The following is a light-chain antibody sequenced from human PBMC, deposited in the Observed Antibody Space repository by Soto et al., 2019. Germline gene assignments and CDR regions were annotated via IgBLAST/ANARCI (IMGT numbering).Light chain of an antibody. J-gene: IGLJ1*01. Sequence: QSALTQPASVSGSPGQSIAISCTGTTSDVGGYNYVSWYQQHPGKVPKLLIHEVSNRPSGVSNRFSGSKSGNTASLTISGLQADDEADYYCLSKTSTISYVFGTGTKVNVL. CDR2: EVS. CDR1: TSDVGGYNY. V-gene: IGLV2-14*01. CDR3: LSKTSTISYV.